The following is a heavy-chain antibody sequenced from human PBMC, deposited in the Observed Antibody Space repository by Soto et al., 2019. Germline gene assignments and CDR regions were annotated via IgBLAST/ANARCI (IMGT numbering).Heavy chain of an antibody. Sequence: PGGSLRLSCAASGFTFSSYWMSWVRQAPGKGLEWVANIKQDGSEKYYVDSVKGRFTISRDNAKNSLYLQMNSLRAEDTAVYYCARDRVVRGVPYYYYYYGMDVWGQGTTVTVSS. D-gene: IGHD3-10*01. CDR1: GFTFSSYW. J-gene: IGHJ6*02. CDR3: ARDRVVRGVPYYYYYYGMDV. V-gene: IGHV3-7*03. CDR2: IKQDGSEK.